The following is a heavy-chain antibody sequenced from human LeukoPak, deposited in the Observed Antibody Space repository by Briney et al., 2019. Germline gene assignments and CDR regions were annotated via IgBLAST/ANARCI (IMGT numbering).Heavy chain of an antibody. Sequence: GGXLRLSCAASGFTFSSYGMHWVRQAPGEGLEWVAFIRYDGNTKYYANAVKGRFTISRDNSKNKLYLQMNRLRGEDTALYYCAKLYCSGGSFSSGYSYYYMDVWGTGTTVTVSS. CDR2: IRYDGNTK. CDR3: AKLYCSGGSFSSGYSYYYMDV. CDR1: GFTFSSYG. D-gene: IGHD2-15*01. V-gene: IGHV3-30*02. J-gene: IGHJ6*03.